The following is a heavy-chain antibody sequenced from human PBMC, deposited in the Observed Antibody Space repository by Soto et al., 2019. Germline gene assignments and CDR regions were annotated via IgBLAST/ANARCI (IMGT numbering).Heavy chain of an antibody. D-gene: IGHD3-10*01. CDR2: LYYSGNT. V-gene: IGHV4-59*01. CDR3: ARGGSEGGLDV. CDR1: GASISTYY. J-gene: IGHJ6*02. Sequence: SETLSLTCTVSGASISTYYWTWIRQAPGKGLEWIGYLYYSGNTNYNPSLKSRVTMSVDTSKNHFYLTLTSTTAADTAVYFCARGGSEGGLDVWGQGTTVTVSS.